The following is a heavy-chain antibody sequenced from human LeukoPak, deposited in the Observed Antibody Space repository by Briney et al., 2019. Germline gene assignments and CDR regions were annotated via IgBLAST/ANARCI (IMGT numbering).Heavy chain of an antibody. D-gene: IGHD3-3*01. CDR3: ARGSRPLFWSGYQPSPLDY. J-gene: IGHJ4*02. CDR2: INHSGST. CDR1: GGSFSGYY. Sequence: SETLSLTCAVYGGSFSGYYWSWIRQPPGKGLEWIGEINHSGSTNYNPPLKSRVTISVDTSKNQFSLKLSSVTAADTAVYYCARGSRPLFWSGYQPSPLDYWGQGTLVTVPS. V-gene: IGHV4-34*01.